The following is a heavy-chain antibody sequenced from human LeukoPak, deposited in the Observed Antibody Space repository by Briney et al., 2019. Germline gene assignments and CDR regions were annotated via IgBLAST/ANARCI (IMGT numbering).Heavy chain of an antibody. J-gene: IGHJ4*02. CDR3: ARSNQADDY. Sequence: GGSLRLSRAASGFTFSSYWMHWVRQVPGKGQVWVSRINTGGSSTTYADSVKGRSTISRDNAKNTLYLQMNTLRVEDTAVYYCARSNQADDYWGQGTLVTVSS. CDR2: INTGGSST. V-gene: IGHV3-74*01. CDR1: GFTFSSYW. D-gene: IGHD4-11*01.